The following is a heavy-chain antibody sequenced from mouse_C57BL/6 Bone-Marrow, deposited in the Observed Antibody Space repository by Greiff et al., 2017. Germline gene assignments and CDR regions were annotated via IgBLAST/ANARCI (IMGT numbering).Heavy chain of an antibody. CDR2: INPSSGYT. CDR1: GYTFTSYT. Sequence: VQLQQSGAELARPGASVKMSCKASGYTFTSYTMHWVKQRPGQGLEWIGYINPSSGYTKYNQKFKDKATLTADKSSSTAYMQLSSLTSEDSAVYYCARAGGYYEEVFAYWGQGTLVTVSA. CDR3: ARAGGYYEEVFAY. V-gene: IGHV1-4*01. J-gene: IGHJ3*01. D-gene: IGHD2-3*01.